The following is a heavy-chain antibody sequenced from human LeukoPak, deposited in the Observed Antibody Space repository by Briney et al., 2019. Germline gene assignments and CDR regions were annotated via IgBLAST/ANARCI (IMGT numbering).Heavy chain of an antibody. CDR2: ISSSGSTI. D-gene: IGHD3-22*01. CDR1: GFTFSDYY. V-gene: IGHV3-11*01. Sequence: KPGGSLRLSCAASGFTFSDYYMSWIRQAPGKGLEWVSYISSSGSTIYYADSVKGRFTISRDNAKNSLYLQMNSLRAEDTAVYYCARESLTTSYYYDSSGYFGYWGQGTLVTVSS. CDR3: ARESLTTSYYYDSSGYFGY. J-gene: IGHJ4*02.